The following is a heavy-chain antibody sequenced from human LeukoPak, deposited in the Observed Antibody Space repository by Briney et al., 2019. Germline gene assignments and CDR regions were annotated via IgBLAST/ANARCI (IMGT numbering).Heavy chain of an antibody. J-gene: IGHJ5*02. CDR3: AKAVAGGSNWFDP. CDR1: GYSISSGYY. Sequence: SETLSLTCTVSGYSISSGYYWGWIRQPPGKGLEWIGSIYHSGSTYYNPSLKSRVTISVDTSKNQFSLKLSSVTAADTAVYYCAKAVAGGSNWFDPWGQGTLVTVSS. V-gene: IGHV4-38-2*02. D-gene: IGHD6-19*01. CDR2: IYHSGST.